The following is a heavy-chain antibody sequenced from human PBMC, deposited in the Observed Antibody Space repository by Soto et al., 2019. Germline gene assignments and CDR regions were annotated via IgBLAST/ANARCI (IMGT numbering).Heavy chain of an antibody. D-gene: IGHD5-18*01. J-gene: IGHJ4*02. CDR3: ARHRAMVFDY. Sequence: PSETLSLTCTVSGGSISSYCWSWIRQPPGKALEWIGFIYYSGSTNYNPSLKSRITISVDTSKNQFSLNLSSVTAADTAVYYCARHRAMVFDYWGRGTLVTVSS. CDR1: GGSISSYC. CDR2: IYYSGST. V-gene: IGHV4-59*08.